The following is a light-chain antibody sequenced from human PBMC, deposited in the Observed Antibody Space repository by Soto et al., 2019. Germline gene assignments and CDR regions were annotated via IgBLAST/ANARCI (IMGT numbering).Light chain of an antibody. V-gene: IGLV2-8*01. Sequence: QSALTQPPSASGSPGQSVTISCTGTSSDAGGYNYVSWYQQHPGKAPKLMIYEVSKRPSGVPDRFSGSKSGNTASLTVSGLQAEDEADYYCSSYAGSNNLVFGGGTKLT. CDR2: EVS. J-gene: IGLJ2*01. CDR1: SSDAGGYNY. CDR3: SSYAGSNNLV.